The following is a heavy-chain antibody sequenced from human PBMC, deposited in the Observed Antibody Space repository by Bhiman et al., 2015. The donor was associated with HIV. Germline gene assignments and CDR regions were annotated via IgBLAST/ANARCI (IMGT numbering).Heavy chain of an antibody. J-gene: IGHJ4*02. CDR2: ISSSSIYT. D-gene: IGHD4-17*01. Sequence: VQLVESGGGAVQPGRSLRLSCAASGFIFSDYGMHWVRQAPGKGLEWVSSISSSSIYTYYAGSVKGRFTVSRDNAKNSLYLQMNSLRAEDTAVYFCARDPTTVTTAEYEYYFDYWGQGTLVTVSS. CDR3: ARDPTTVTTAEYEYYFDY. V-gene: IGHV3-21*03. CDR1: GFIFSDYG.